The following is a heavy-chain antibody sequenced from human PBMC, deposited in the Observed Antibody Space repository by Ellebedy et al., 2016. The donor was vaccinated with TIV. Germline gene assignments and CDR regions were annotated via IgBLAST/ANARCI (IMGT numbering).Heavy chain of an antibody. CDR1: GYTFTSYG. D-gene: IGHD1-1*01. J-gene: IGHJ6*02. V-gene: IGHV1-18*01. Sequence: ASVKVSXKASGYTFTSYGISWVRQAPGQGLEWMGWISAYNGNTNYAQKLQGRVTMTTDTSTSTAYMELRSLRSDDTAVYYCARDGTAALYYYYYGMDVWGQGTTVTVSS. CDR2: ISAYNGNT. CDR3: ARDGTAALYYYYYGMDV.